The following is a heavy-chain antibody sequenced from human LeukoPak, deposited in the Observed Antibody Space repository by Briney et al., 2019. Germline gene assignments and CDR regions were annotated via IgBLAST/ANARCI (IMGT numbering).Heavy chain of an antibody. CDR1: GFPFSFYE. Sequence: PGGSLRLSCAVSGFPFSFYEMNWVRQAPGKGLEWVSNIGSSGTTIYYADSVKSRFSISRDNAKSSLYLQMNSLRVEDTAVYYCALLAVASDFDYWGQGALVTVSS. CDR3: ALLAVASDFDY. CDR2: IGSSGTTI. D-gene: IGHD6-19*01. V-gene: IGHV3-48*03. J-gene: IGHJ4*02.